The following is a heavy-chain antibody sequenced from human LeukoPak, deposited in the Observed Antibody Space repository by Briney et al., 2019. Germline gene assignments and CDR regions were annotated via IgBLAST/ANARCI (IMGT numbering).Heavy chain of an antibody. CDR2: IYTSGST. CDR3: ARSPYSSSWYPFAP. Sequence: PSETLSLTCTVSGGSISSYYRSWIRQVAGKGLEWIGRIYTSGSTNYNPSLKSRVTMSVDTSKNQFSLKLTSVTAADTAVYYCARSPYSSSWYPFAPWGQGTLVTVSS. J-gene: IGHJ5*02. V-gene: IGHV4-4*07. D-gene: IGHD6-13*01. CDR1: GGSISSYY.